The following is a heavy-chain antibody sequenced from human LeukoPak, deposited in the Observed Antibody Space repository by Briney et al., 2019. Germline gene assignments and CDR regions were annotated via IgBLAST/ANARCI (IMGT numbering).Heavy chain of an antibody. Sequence: PGGSLRLSCAASRFTFSSYAMSWVRQAPGKGLEWVSGINGNGGSTFYADSVKGRFTISRDNSKNTLYLQMNSLRAEDTAVYYCAKEGVLGSAMYYFDYWGQGTLVTVSS. CDR3: AKEGVLGSAMYYFDY. CDR1: RFTFSSYA. J-gene: IGHJ4*02. D-gene: IGHD3-10*01. V-gene: IGHV3-23*01. CDR2: INGNGGST.